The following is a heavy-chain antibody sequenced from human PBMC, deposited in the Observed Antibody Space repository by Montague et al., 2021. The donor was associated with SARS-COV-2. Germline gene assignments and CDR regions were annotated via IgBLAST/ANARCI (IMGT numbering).Heavy chain of an antibody. CDR1: GGSMNSYY. CDR3: AREDRWNWFDP. CDR2: IYYRGST. V-gene: IGHV4-59*01. J-gene: IGHJ5*02. Sequence: SETLSLTCSVSGGSMNSYYWSWLRQPPGKGLEWIGYIYYRGSTNYNPSLKTRVAISVDTSKNQFSLKLNSMTAADTAVYYCAREDRWNWFDPWGQGTLVIVSS. D-gene: IGHD5-24*01.